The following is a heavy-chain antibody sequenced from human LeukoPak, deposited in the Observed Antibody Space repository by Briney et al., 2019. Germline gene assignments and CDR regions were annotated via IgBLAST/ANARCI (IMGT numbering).Heavy chain of an antibody. CDR3: ARVGYYYDSSGYYSGLYYYYYYMDV. Sequence: PSETLSLTCTVSGGSISSGSYYWSWIRQPAGKGLEWIGRIYTSGSTNYNPSLKSRVTISVDTSKNQFSLKLSSVTAADTAVYYCARVGYYYDSSGYYSGLYYYYYYMDVWGKGTTVTVSS. CDR2: IYTSGST. D-gene: IGHD3-22*01. CDR1: GGSISSGSYY. V-gene: IGHV4-61*02. J-gene: IGHJ6*03.